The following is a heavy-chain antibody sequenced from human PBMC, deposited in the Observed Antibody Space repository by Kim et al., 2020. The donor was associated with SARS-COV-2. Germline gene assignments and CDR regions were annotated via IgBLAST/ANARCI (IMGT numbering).Heavy chain of an antibody. J-gene: IGHJ4*02. V-gene: IGHV3-48*02. D-gene: IGHD2-15*01. CDR1: GFTFSSYS. CDR2: ISSSSTI. CDR3: ARDPTGGSPERNY. Sequence: GGSLRLSCAASGFTFSSYSMNWVRQAPGKGLEWVSYISSSSTIYYADSVKGRFTISRDNAKNSLYLQMNSLRDEDTAVYYCARDPTGGSPERNYWGQGTL.